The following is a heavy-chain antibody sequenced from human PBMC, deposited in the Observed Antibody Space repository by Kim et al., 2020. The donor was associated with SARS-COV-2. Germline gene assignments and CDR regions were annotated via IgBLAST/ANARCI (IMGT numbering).Heavy chain of an antibody. CDR1: GFTFSNAW. Sequence: GGSLRLSCAASGFTFSNAWMNWVRQAPGKGLEWVGRIKSKMNGGTKGYGAPAKGRFTISRDDSKNTRYLQMNRLKTEDTAVYYCTSDLGDYCAGDCYSRVCGQGRTGSVSS. J-gene: IGHJ6*02. CDR2: IKSKMNGGTK. D-gene: IGHD2-21*02. CDR3: TSDLGDYCAGDCYSRV. V-gene: IGHV3-15*01.